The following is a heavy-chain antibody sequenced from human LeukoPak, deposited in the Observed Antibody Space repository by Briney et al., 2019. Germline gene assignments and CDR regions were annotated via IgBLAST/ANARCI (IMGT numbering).Heavy chain of an antibody. D-gene: IGHD6-25*01. Sequence: SVKVSCKASGGTFSSYALSWVRQAPGQGLEWMGRIIPIFGTANYAQKFQGRVTITADESTSTAYMELCSLRSEDTAIYYCARGGNTSDLYYGMDVWGQGTTVTVSS. CDR2: IIPIFGTA. CDR3: ARGGNTSDLYYGMDV. CDR1: GGTFSSYA. J-gene: IGHJ6*02. V-gene: IGHV1-69*15.